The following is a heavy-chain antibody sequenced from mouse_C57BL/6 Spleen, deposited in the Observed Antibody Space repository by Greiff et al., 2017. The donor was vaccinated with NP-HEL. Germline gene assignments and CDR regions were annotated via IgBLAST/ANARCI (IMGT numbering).Heavy chain of an antibody. D-gene: IGHD1-1*01. J-gene: IGHJ1*03. CDR1: GFTFSSYA. CDR3: ARGGYYYGSSSYFDV. Sequence: EVQLVESGGGLVKPGGSLKLSCAASGFTFSSYAMSWVRQTPEKRLEWVATISDGGSYTYYPDNVKGRFTISRDNAKNNLYLQMSHLKSEDTAMYYCARGGYYYGSSSYFDVWGTGTTVTVSS. V-gene: IGHV5-4*01. CDR2: ISDGGSYT.